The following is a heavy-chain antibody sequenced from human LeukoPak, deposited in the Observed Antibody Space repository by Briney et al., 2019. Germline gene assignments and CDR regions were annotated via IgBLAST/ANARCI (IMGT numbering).Heavy chain of an antibody. CDR2: IYHSEST. J-gene: IGHJ4*02. V-gene: IGHV4-38-2*02. CDR3: ARDLYGLDY. Sequence: PSETLSLTCTVSGYSISSGYYWGWIRQPPGKGLEWIGSIYHSESTYYNPSLKSRVTISVDTSKSQFSLKLSSVTAADTAVYCCARDLYGLDYWGQGDLDTVSS. CDR1: GYSISSGYY. D-gene: IGHD4-17*01.